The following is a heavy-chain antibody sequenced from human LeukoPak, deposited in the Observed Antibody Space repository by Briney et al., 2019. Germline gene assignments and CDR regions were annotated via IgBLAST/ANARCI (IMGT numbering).Heavy chain of an antibody. V-gene: IGHV4-59*01. J-gene: IGHJ3*02. CDR1: GGSISSYY. CDR3: ARELDDAFDI. D-gene: IGHD1-1*01. Sequence: SETLSLTCTVSGGSISSYYWSWIRQPPGKGLEWIGYIYYSGSTNYNPSLKSRVTISVDTSKNQFSLKLSSVTAADTAVYYCARELDDAFDIWGQGTMVTASS. CDR2: IYYSGST.